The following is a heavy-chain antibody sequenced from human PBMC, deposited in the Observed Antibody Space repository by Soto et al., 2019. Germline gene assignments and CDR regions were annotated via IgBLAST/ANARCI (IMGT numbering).Heavy chain of an antibody. CDR1: GFTVSSNY. Sequence: EVQLVETGGGLIQPGGSLRLSCAVSGFTVSSNYMNWVRRAPGKGLEWVSVIYSDGTTDYADSVKGRFTISRDSSKNTLYLQMNSLRAEDTAVYYCARGLSLSEWWFDYWGQGTLVTVSS. J-gene: IGHJ4*02. CDR2: IYSDGTT. CDR3: ARGLSLSEWWFDY. D-gene: IGHD2-8*01. V-gene: IGHV3-53*02.